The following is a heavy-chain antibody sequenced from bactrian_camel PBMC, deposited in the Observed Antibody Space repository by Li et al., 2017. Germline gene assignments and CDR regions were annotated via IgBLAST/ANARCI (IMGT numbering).Heavy chain of an antibody. CDR3: AAKTHGGGWYSHGSYNC. CDR2: IYTRDGTT. J-gene: IGHJ4*01. D-gene: IGHD2*01. CDR1: GYTVSTYC. V-gene: IGHV3S1*01. Sequence: HVQLVESGGGSVQAGGSLRLSCEASGYTVSTYCMGWIRQSPGNEREVLAAIYTRDGTTHYADAVKSRFTISHDNVNDTTFLQMNRLMLEDSAMYYGAAKTHGGGWYSHGSYNCWGERTQVT.